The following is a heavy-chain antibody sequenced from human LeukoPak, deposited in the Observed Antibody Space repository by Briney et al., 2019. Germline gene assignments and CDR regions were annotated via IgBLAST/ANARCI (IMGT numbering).Heavy chain of an antibody. J-gene: IGHJ4*02. CDR1: SGSISSGGHY. V-gene: IGHV4-31*03. Sequence: SETLSLTCTVSSGSISSGGHYWSWIRQRPGKGLEWIGYIYYSGSTYYNPSLKSRVTISVDTSKNQFSLKLSSVTAADTAVYYCARGVAAAGTADYWGQGTLFTVSS. CDR2: IYYSGST. D-gene: IGHD6-13*01. CDR3: ARGVAAAGTADY.